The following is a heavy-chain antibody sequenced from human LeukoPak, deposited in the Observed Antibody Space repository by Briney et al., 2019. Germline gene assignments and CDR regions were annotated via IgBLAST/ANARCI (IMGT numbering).Heavy chain of an antibody. CDR1: GFTFSSSA. CDR2: ISGSGGST. V-gene: IGHV3-23*01. CDR3: AKDRAAVGTGGVDY. D-gene: IGHD6-13*01. J-gene: IGHJ4*02. Sequence: PGGSLRLSGAASGFTFSSSAMSWVRHAPGKGREWVSDISGSGGSTYHAVSGKGRFTISRDNSKNTVNLQMNSLRAEDRAVDYCAKDRAAVGTGGVDYWGQGTQVTVST.